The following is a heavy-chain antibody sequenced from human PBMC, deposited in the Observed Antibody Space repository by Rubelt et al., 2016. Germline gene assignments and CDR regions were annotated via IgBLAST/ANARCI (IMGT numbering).Heavy chain of an antibody. CDR3: ARHVVATSHGMGYFVY. Sequence: QVQLQQWGAGLLKPSETLSLTCAVYGGSFSGYYWSWIRQPPGKGLEWIGEINHSGSTTYNPSLKSRVTIAGDTPKNHFPLKLSSVTAADTAVYYCARHVVATSHGMGYFVYWGQGTLVTVSS. CDR1: GGSFSGYY. D-gene: IGHD5-24*01. V-gene: IGHV4-34*01. CDR2: INHSGST. J-gene: IGHJ4*02.